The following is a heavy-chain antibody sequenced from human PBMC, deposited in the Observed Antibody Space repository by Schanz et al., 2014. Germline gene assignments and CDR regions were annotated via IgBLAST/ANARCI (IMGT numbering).Heavy chain of an antibody. Sequence: QVQLVESGGGVVQPGGSLRLSCAASGFTFSSSGMHWVRQAPGKGMEWVAFIPSDESNKYYIDSVKGRFTISRDNSRETMFLQMHTLRPDDTAVYYCAKDEGYNYGYIFDYWGQGTLVTVSS. D-gene: IGHD5-18*01. CDR1: GFTFSSSG. CDR2: IPSDESNK. V-gene: IGHV3-30*02. CDR3: AKDEGYNYGYIFDY. J-gene: IGHJ4*02.